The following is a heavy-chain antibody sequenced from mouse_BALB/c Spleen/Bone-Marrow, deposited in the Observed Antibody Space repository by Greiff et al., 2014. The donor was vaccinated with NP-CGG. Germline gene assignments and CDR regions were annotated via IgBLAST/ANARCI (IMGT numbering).Heavy chain of an antibody. V-gene: IGHV5-6*02. D-gene: IGHD4-1*02. CDR2: TNNGGTYT. CDR3: ALNWDSAY. J-gene: IGHJ3*01. CDR1: GFTFSSYG. Sequence: DVMLVESGGDLVKPGGSLKLSCAASGFTFSSYGMSWVRQTPDKRLEWVATTNNGGTYTYYPDSVRGRFTISRDNAKNTLYLQMSSLKSEDTAMYYCALNWDSAYWGQGTLVTVSA.